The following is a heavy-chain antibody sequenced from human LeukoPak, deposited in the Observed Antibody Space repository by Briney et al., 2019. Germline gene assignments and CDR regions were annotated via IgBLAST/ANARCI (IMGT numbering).Heavy chain of an antibody. CDR3: ARGRPTNLGGIY. Sequence: ASVKVSCKASGYTFTSHHINWLRQAAGQGLEWMGWMNPGSGNTVSAQKFRGRVTMTWDTSISTAYMELSSLRSEDTAVYYCARGRPTNLGGIYWGQGTLVTVSS. CDR2: MNPGSGNT. CDR1: GYTFTSHH. J-gene: IGHJ4*02. D-gene: IGHD7-27*01. V-gene: IGHV1-8*01.